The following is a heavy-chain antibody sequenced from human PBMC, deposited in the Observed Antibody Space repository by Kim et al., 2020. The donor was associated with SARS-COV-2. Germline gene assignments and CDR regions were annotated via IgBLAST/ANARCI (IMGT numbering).Heavy chain of an antibody. CDR3: ARGRYCSGGSCYLGGFNYGMDV. CDR2: INHSGST. D-gene: IGHD2-15*01. V-gene: IGHV4-34*01. Sequence: SETLSLTCAVYGGSFSGYYWSWIRQPPGKGLEWIGEINHSGSTNYNPSLKSRVTISVDTSKNQFSLKLSSVTAADTAVYYCARGRYCSGGSCYLGGFNYGMDVWGRGTTVTVSS. CDR1: GGSFSGYY. J-gene: IGHJ6*02.